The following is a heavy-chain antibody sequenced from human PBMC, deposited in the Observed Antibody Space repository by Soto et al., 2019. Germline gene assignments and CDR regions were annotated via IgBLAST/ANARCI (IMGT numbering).Heavy chain of an antibody. Sequence: GGSLRLSCAASGFTFRSYWMGWVRQAPGKGLEWVANIQQDGSEKTYVDSVKGRFTISRDNAKNSLFLQMNSLTAEDTAVYYCVESGGAADYWGQGTLVTVSS. J-gene: IGHJ4*02. V-gene: IGHV3-7*03. CDR2: IQQDGSEK. D-gene: IGHD2-8*02. CDR1: GFTFRSYW. CDR3: VESGGAADY.